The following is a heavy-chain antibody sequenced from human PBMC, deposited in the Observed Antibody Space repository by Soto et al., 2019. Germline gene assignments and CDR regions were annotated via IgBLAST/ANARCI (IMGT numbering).Heavy chain of an antibody. V-gene: IGHV4-61*01. D-gene: IGHD4-17*01. CDR1: GGSVSSGSYY. CDR2: IYYSGST. Sequence: SETLSLTCTVSGGSVSSGSYYWSWIRQPPGKGLEWIGYIYYSGSTNYNPSLKSRVTISVDTSKNQFSLKLSSVTAADTAVYYCASDSLPSLHGDRKRGGHFYYGMDVWGQGTTVTVFS. CDR3: ASDSLPSLHGDRKRGGHFYYGMDV. J-gene: IGHJ6*02.